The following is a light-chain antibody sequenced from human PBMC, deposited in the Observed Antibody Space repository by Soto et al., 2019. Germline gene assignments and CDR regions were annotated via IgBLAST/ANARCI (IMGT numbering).Light chain of an antibody. J-gene: IGLJ2*01. CDR3: QVWHIISDHVV. CDR1: NIGSKS. Sequence: SYELTQPPSVSVAPGQTARIPCEGNNIGSKSVHWYQQKPGQAPVLVVYGDSDRPSGTPERFSGSDSGNTATLTIGGVEAGDEADYYCQVWHIISDHVVFGGGTQLTVL. V-gene: IGLV3-21*02. CDR2: GDS.